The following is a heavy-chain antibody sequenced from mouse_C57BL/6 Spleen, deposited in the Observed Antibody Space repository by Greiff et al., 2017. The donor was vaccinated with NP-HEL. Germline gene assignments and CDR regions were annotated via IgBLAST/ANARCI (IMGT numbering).Heavy chain of an antibody. Sequence: VQLQQSGPELVKPGASVKISCKASGYAFSSSWMNWVKQRPGKGLEWIGRIYPGDGDTNYNGKFKGKATLTADKSSSTAYMQLSSLTSEDSAVYFCARSNYSNYVGAWFAYWGQGTLVTVSA. D-gene: IGHD2-5*01. J-gene: IGHJ3*01. CDR1: GYAFSSSW. V-gene: IGHV1-82*01. CDR3: ARSNYSNYVGAWFAY. CDR2: IYPGDGDT.